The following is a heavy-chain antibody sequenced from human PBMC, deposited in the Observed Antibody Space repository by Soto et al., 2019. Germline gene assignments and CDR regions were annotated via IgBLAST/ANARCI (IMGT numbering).Heavy chain of an antibody. CDR1: GGSICSSSYY. J-gene: IGHJ4*02. D-gene: IGHD5-12*01. CDR2: IYYSGST. CDR3: ARIQDGYNPDSDY. Sequence: PSETLSLTCTVSGGSICSSSYYWSWIRQPPGKGLEWIGYIYYSGSTNYNPSLKSRVTISVDTSKNQFSLKLSSVTAADTAVYNCARIQDGYNPDSDYWGQGTLVTVSS. V-gene: IGHV4-61*05.